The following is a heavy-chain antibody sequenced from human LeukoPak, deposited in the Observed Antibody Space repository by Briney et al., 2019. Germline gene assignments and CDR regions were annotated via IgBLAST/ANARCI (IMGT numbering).Heavy chain of an antibody. V-gene: IGHV3-33*01. CDR2: IWYERNSN. CDR1: GFTFTRFG. D-gene: IGHD1-1*01. CDR3: ARSAEAGSLDY. Sequence: GGSLRLSCAASGFTFTRFGMHWVRQAPGKGLEWVAVIWYERNSNYYADSVKGRFTISRDNSKNTVYLQMNSLRVEDTAVYFCARSAEAGSLDYWVQGALVTVSS. J-gene: IGHJ4*02.